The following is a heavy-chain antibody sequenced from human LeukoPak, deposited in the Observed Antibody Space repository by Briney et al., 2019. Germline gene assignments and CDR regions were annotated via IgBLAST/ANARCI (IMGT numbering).Heavy chain of an antibody. J-gene: IGHJ3*02. D-gene: IGHD4/OR15-4a*01. CDR2: ISSSGSTI. V-gene: IGHV3-11*01. CDR1: GFTFSDYY. Sequence: GGSLRLSCAASGFTFSDYYMSWIRQGPGKGLEWVSYISSSGSTIYYADSVKGRFTISRDNAKNSLYLQMNSLRAEDTAVYYCASRQWYSAFDIWGQGTMVTVSS. CDR3: ASRQWYSAFDI.